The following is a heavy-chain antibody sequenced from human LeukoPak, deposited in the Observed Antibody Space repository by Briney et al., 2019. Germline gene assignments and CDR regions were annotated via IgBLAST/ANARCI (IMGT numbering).Heavy chain of an antibody. Sequence: PSETLSLICTVSGGYISSYYWSWIRQPAGKGLELIGRIYTSGSTNYNPSLKSRVTMSVDTSKNQFSLKLSSVTAADTDVYYCARGVGYDSSGYFVPGVYYMDVWGKGTTVTVSS. CDR2: IYTSGST. CDR1: GGYISSYY. D-gene: IGHD3-22*01. J-gene: IGHJ6*03. V-gene: IGHV4-4*07. CDR3: ARGVGYDSSGYFVPGVYYMDV.